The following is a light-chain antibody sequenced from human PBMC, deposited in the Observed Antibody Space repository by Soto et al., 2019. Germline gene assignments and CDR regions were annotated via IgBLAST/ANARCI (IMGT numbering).Light chain of an antibody. CDR3: VLYMGSGIWV. CDR2: STN. Sequence: QAVVTQEPSFSVSHGGTVTLTCGLSSGSVSTRYYPSWYQQTPGQSPRTLIYSTNTRSSGVPDRFSGSILGNKAALTSTGAQADDESDYYCVLYMGSGIWVFGGGTKLTVL. CDR1: SGSVSTRYY. V-gene: IGLV8-61*01. J-gene: IGLJ3*02.